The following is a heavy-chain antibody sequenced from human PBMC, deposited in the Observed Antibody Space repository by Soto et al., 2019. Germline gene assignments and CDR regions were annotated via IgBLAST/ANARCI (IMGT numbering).Heavy chain of an antibody. D-gene: IGHD2-2*03. V-gene: IGHV3-33*06. J-gene: IGHJ6*02. CDR2: IWYDGSNK. CDR1: GFTFSSYG. Sequence: GGSLRLSCAASGFTFSSYGMHWVRQAPGKGLEWVAVIWYDGSNKYYADSVKGRFTISRDNSKNTLYLQMNSLRAEDTAVYYCAKDRGYCSSTSCSDRYYYYYGMDVWGQGTTVTLSS. CDR3: AKDRGYCSSTSCSDRYYYYYGMDV.